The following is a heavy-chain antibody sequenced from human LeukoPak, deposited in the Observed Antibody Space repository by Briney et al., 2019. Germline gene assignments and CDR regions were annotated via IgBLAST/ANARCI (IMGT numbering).Heavy chain of an antibody. CDR2: ISAYNGNT. CDR1: GYTFTSYG. D-gene: IGHD6-13*01. Sequence: GASVKVSCKASGYTFTSYGISWVRQAPGQGLEWMGWISAYNGNTNYAQKLQGRVTMTTDTSTSTAYMELRSLRSDDTAVYYWAREPTNPFMYSSSWYPDYWGQGTLVTVSS. CDR3: AREPTNPFMYSSSWYPDY. J-gene: IGHJ4*02. V-gene: IGHV1-18*04.